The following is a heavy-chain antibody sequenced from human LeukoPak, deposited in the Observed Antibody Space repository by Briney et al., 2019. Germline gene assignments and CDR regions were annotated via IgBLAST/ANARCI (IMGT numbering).Heavy chain of an antibody. V-gene: IGHV4-59*01. J-gene: IGHJ5*02. CDR1: GGSISSYY. CDR3: ARGRVPAAQFDP. D-gene: IGHD2-2*01. Sequence: SETLSLTCTVSGGSISSYYWSWIRQPPGKGLEWIGYIYYSGSTNYNPSLKSRLTISVDTSKNQFSLKLSSVTAADTAVYYCARGRVPAAQFDPWGQGTLVTVSS. CDR2: IYYSGST.